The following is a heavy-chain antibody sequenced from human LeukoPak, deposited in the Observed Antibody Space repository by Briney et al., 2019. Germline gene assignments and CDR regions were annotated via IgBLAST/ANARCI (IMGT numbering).Heavy chain of an antibody. V-gene: IGHV3-30-3*01. CDR1: GFTFSSYA. CDR3: ARAPSSGYRSGLDY. CDR2: ISYDGSNK. Sequence: PGRSLRLSCAASGFTFSSYAMHWVRQAPGKGLEWVAVISYDGSNKYYADSVKGRFTISRDNSKNTPYLQMNSLRAEDTAVYYCARAPSSGYRSGLDYWGQGTLVTVSS. D-gene: IGHD3-22*01. J-gene: IGHJ4*02.